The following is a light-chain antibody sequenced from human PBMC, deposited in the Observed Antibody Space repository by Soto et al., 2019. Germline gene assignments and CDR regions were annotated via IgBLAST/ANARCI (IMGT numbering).Light chain of an antibody. CDR1: QTVSSW. V-gene: IGKV1-5*03. Sequence: DIQMTQSPSTLSASVGDRVTITCRASQTVSSWLAWYQQKPGKAPKILFYKASGLESGVPSRFSGSRSGTEFPLTISSLQPDAFATYYFQQYSTYPWTFGQGTKVEIK. CDR3: QQYSTYPWT. J-gene: IGKJ1*01. CDR2: KAS.